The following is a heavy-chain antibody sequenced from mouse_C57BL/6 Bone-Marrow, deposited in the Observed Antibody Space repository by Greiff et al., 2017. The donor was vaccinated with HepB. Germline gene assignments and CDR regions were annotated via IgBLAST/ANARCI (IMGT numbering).Heavy chain of an antibody. CDR1: GFNIKDDY. V-gene: IGHV14-4*01. Sequence: VQLQQSGAELVRPGASVKLSCTASGFNIKDDYMHWVKQRPEQGLEWIGWIDPENGDTEYASKFQGKATITADTSSNTAYLQLSSLTSEDTAVYYCTKDCYYWYFDVWGTGTTVTVSS. CDR2: IDPENGDT. J-gene: IGHJ1*03. CDR3: TKDCYYWYFDV.